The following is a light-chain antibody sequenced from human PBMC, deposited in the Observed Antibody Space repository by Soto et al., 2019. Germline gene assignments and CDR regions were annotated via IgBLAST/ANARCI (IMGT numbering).Light chain of an antibody. CDR2: KAS. V-gene: IGKV1-5*03. J-gene: IGKJ3*01. CDR3: QHYNSYPET. CDR1: QTISSW. Sequence: DIQMTQSPSTLSGSVGDRVTIACRASQTISSWLAWYQQKPGKAPKLLIYKASTLKSGVPSRFSGSGSGTEFTLTISSLQPDDFATYYCQHYNSYPETFGPGTKVDIK.